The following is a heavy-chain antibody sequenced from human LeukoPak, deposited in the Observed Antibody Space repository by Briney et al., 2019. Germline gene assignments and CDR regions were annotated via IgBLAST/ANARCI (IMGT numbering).Heavy chain of an antibody. D-gene: IGHD2-15*01. CDR2: ISGSGGST. J-gene: IGHJ6*02. Sequence: GGSLRLSCAASGFTFSSYAMSWVRQAPGKGLEWVSAISGSGGSTYYADSVKGRFTISRDNSKNTLYLQMNCLRAEDTAVYYCAKVGCSGGSCYSSRYYYYGMDVWGQGTTVTVSS. CDR1: GFTFSSYA. V-gene: IGHV3-23*01. CDR3: AKVGCSGGSCYSSRYYYYGMDV.